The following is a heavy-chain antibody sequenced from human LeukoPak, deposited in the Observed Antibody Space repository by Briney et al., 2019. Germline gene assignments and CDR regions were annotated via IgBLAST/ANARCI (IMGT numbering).Heavy chain of an antibody. J-gene: IGHJ6*03. V-gene: IGHV4-34*01. CDR2: INHSGST. CDR1: GGSFSGYY. CDR3: ARDPRMAAAGYYYMDV. Sequence: SETLSLTCAVYGGSFSGYYWSWIRQPPGKGLEWIGEINHSGSTNYNPSLKSRVTISVDTSKNQFSLQLNSVTPEDTAVYYCARDPRMAAAGYYYMDVWGKGTTVTVSS. D-gene: IGHD6-13*01.